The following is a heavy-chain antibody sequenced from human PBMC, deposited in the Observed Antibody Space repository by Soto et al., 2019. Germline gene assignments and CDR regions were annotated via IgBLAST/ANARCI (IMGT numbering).Heavy chain of an antibody. V-gene: IGHV4-30-4*01. CDR3: ASRYYYDSSPVVY. J-gene: IGHJ4*02. CDR2: IYYSGST. D-gene: IGHD3-22*01. CDR1: GGSISSGDYY. Sequence: QVQLQESGPGLVKPSQTLSLTCTVSGGSISSGDYYWSWIRQPPGKGLEWIGYIYYSGSTYYNPSLQIRVTISVHTSTNQFSLRLSSVTAADTAVYYCASRYYYDSSPVVYWGQGTLVTVSS.